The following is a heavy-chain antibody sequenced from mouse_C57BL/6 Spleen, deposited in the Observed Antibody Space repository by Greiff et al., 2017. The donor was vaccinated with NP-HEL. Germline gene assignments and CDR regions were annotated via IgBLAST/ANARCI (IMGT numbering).Heavy chain of an antibody. D-gene: IGHD2-4*01. CDR2: INPNNGGT. J-gene: IGHJ3*01. Sequence: EVKLVESGPELVKPGASVKIPSKASGYTFTDYNMDWVKQSHGKSLEWIGDINPNNGGTIYNQKFKGKATLTVDKSSSTAYMELRSLTSEDTAVYYCARGVGLRPPFAYWGQGTLVTVSA. V-gene: IGHV1-18*01. CDR3: ARGVGLRPPFAY. CDR1: GYTFTDYN.